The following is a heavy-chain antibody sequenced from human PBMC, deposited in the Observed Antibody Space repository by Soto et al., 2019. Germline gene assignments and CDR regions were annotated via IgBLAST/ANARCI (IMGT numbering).Heavy chain of an antibody. CDR2: VSGSGSST. Sequence: GGSLRLSCGASGFTFSSYAMNWVRQAPGKGLEWVSSVSGSGSSTYYADSVKGRFTISRDNSKNTLYLQMNSLRAEDTAVYYCAKECGHSYGCFGHWGQGSLVTVSS. V-gene: IGHV3-23*01. CDR1: GFTFSSYA. J-gene: IGHJ4*02. D-gene: IGHD5-18*01. CDR3: AKECGHSYGCFGH.